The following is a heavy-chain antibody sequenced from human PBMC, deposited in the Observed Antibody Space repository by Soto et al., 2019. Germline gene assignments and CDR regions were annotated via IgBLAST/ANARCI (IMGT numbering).Heavy chain of an antibody. J-gene: IGHJ6*02. CDR2: ISYDGSNK. Sequence: QVQLVESGGGVVQPGRSLRLSCAASGFTFSSYGMHWVRQAPGKGLEWVAVISYDGSNKYYADSVKGRFTISRDNSKNTLYLQMNSLGAEDTAGYYCGKVGGFTGTPTHYYYYYGMDGWGQGTTVTVS. CDR3: GKVGGFTGTPTHYYYYYGMDG. D-gene: IGHD3-16*01. V-gene: IGHV3-30*18. CDR1: GFTFSSYG.